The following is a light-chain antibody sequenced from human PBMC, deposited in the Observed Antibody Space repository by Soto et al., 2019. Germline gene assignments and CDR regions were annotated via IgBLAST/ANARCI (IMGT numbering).Light chain of an antibody. CDR1: SDYSSYA. CDR2: VNNDGSH. CDR3: QTWGTGVVVA. V-gene: IGLV4-69*01. Sequence: QSVLTQSPSASASLGASVKLTCTLSSDYSSYAIAWHQQQPEKAPRYLMKVNNDGSHNKGDGIPDRFSGSSAGAERYLTISSLQSEDEADYYCQTWGTGVVVAFGGGTKLTVL. J-gene: IGLJ2*01.